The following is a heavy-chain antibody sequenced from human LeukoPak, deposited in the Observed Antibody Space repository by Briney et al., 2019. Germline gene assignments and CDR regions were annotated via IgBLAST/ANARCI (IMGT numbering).Heavy chain of an antibody. CDR3: AREVSSGWYTSYYFDY. V-gene: IGHV3-53*01. J-gene: IGHJ4*02. Sequence: GGSLRLSYAASGFIFSNYGMHWVRQAPGKGLEWVSVIYSGGSTYYADSVKGRFTISRDNSKNTLYLQMNSLRAEDTAVYYCAREVSSGWYTSYYFDYWGQGTLVTVSS. CDR2: IYSGGST. CDR1: GFIFSNYG. D-gene: IGHD6-19*01.